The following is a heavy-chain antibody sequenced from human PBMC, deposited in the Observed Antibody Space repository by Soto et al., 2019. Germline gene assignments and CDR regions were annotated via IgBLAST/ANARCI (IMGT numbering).Heavy chain of an antibody. D-gene: IGHD5-12*01. CDR2: IVPVFGRP. V-gene: IGHV1-69*01. J-gene: IGHJ1*01. CDR1: GGSFSNFG. CDR3: AREGSGYNF. Sequence: SVKGSCKNSGGSFSNFGVSCVRQDTGQGLEWMGGIVPVFGRPNYAQRFRGRLTITADESTSTGYMELISLRSDDTAVYYCAREGSGYNFWGQGTQVTVSS.